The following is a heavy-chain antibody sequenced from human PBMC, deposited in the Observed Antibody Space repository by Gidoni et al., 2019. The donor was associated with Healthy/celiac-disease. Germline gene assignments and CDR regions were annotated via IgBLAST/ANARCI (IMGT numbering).Heavy chain of an antibody. CDR2: IKSKTDGGTT. J-gene: IGHJ4*02. V-gene: IGHV3-15*01. CDR3: TTGYSSSWTTYYFDY. Sequence: EVQLVESGGGLVKPGGSLRLSCAASGFTFSNAWMSWVRQAPGKGLEWVGRIKSKTDGGTTDYAAPVKGRFTISRDDSKNTLYLQMNSLKTEDTAVYYCTTGYSSSWTTYYFDYWGQGTLVTVSS. CDR1: GFTFSNAW. D-gene: IGHD6-13*01.